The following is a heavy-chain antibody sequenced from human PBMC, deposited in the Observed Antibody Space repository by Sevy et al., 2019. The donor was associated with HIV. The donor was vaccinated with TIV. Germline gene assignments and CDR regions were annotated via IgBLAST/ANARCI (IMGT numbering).Heavy chain of an antibody. J-gene: IGHJ4*02. CDR3: AKCLSFTMIVDYFHY. Sequence: GGSLRLSCAASGFTFSSYAMSWVRQAPGKGLEWVSAISGSGGSTYYADSVKGRFTISRDNSKNTLYLQMNSLRAEDTAVYYCAKCLSFTMIVDYFHYWGQGTLVTVSS. CDR1: GFTFSSYA. V-gene: IGHV3-23*01. D-gene: IGHD3-22*01. CDR2: ISGSGGST.